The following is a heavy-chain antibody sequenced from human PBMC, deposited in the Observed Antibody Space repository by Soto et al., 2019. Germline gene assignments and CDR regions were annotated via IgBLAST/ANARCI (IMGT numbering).Heavy chain of an antibody. D-gene: IGHD3-10*01. V-gene: IGHV3-74*01. J-gene: IGHJ3*02. CDR1: GFTFSSNW. Sequence: PGGSLRLSCAASGFTFSSNWMHWVRQGPGKGLVWVSRIDNDGSSRDYADSVKGRFTISRDNAKNMLYLQMNSLRVEDTAVYFCARDRGAPDAFDIWGQGTMVT. CDR2: IDNDGSSR. CDR3: ARDRGAPDAFDI.